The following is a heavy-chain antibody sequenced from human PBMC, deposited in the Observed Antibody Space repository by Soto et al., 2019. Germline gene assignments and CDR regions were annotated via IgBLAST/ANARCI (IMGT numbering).Heavy chain of an antibody. CDR3: ARYGSGSYYNPGGYYYYYMDV. CDR2: ISPSGGST. CDR1: GYTFTSYY. J-gene: IGHJ6*03. V-gene: IGHV1-46*03. D-gene: IGHD3-10*01. Sequence: ASVKVSCKASGYTFTSYYMHWVRQAPGQGLEWMGIISPSGGSTSYAQKFQGRVTMTRDTSTSTVYMELSSLRSEDTAVYYCARYGSGSYYNPGGYYYYYMDVWGKGTTVTVSS.